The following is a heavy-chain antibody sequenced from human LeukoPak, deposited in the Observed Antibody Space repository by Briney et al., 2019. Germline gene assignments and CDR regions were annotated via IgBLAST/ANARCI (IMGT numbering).Heavy chain of an antibody. J-gene: IGHJ6*03. V-gene: IGHV1-69*05. D-gene: IGHD3-22*01. CDR3: ARGKGPDSSGYYYGYYYMDV. CDR2: SIPIFGTA. CDR1: GATFSTYA. Sequence: ASVKVSCKASGATFSTYAISWVRQAPGQGLKWWGGSIPIFGTANYAQKFQGRVTITTDESTSTAYMELSSLRSEDTAVYYCARGKGPDSSGYYYGYYYMDVWGKGTTVTVSS.